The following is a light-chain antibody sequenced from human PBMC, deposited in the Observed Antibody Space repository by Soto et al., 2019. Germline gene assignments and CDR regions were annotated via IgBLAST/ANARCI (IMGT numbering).Light chain of an antibody. CDR1: QSVSSY. CDR2: DAS. J-gene: IGKJ5*01. V-gene: IGKV3-11*01. Sequence: EIVLTQSPATLSLSPGERATLSCSASQSVSSYLAWYQQKPGQAPRLLIYDASNRATGIPARFSGSGSGTDFTLTISSLEPEDFEVYYCQQRGNCINFGQGKRLEIK. CDR3: QQRGNCIN.